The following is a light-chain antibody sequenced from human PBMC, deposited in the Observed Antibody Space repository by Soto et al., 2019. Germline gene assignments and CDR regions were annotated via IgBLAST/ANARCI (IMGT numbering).Light chain of an antibody. CDR1: GSDVGGYNY. CDR3: SSYTSASTPLV. J-gene: IGLJ2*01. Sequence: QSALTQPASVSGSPGQSITISCTGTGSDVGGYNYVSWYQQHPGKAPIVMIYDVSNRPSGVSNRFAGSKSGNTASLTISGLQAEDEADYYCSSYTSASTPLVFGGGTQLTVL. V-gene: IGLV2-14*01. CDR2: DVS.